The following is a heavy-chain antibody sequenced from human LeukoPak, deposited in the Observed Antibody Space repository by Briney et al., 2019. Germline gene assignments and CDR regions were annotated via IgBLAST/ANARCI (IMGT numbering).Heavy chain of an antibody. Sequence: ASVKVSCKASGYTFTGYYMHWVRRAPGQGLEWMGWINPNSGGTNYAQKFQGRVTMTRDTSISTAYMELSRLRSDDTAVYYCARYQCSSTSCYTDWYFDLWGRGTLVTVSS. V-gene: IGHV1-2*02. CDR1: GYTFTGYY. CDR2: INPNSGGT. CDR3: ARYQCSSTSCYTDWYFDL. D-gene: IGHD2-2*01. J-gene: IGHJ2*01.